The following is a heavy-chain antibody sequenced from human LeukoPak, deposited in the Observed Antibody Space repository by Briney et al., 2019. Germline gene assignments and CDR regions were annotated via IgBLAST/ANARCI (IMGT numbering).Heavy chain of an antibody. J-gene: IGHJ3*02. CDR3: ARPHPDATGDAFDI. D-gene: IGHD1-14*01. CDR2: IYYSGST. Sequence: SETLSLTCTVSGGSISSYYWSWIRQPPGKGLEWIGYIYYSGSTNYNPSLKSRVTISVDTSKNQFSLKLSSVTAADTAVYYCARPHPDATGDAFDIWGQGTMVTVSS. CDR1: GGSISSYY. V-gene: IGHV4-59*08.